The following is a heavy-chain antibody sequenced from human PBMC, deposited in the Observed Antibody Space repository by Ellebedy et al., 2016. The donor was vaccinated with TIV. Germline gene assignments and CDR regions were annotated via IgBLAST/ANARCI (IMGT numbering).Heavy chain of an antibody. Sequence: GESLKISCAASGFTVSYTYMSWVRQAPGKGLEWVSVIHTGGDTYYADPVKGRFTISRDSSKNTLYLQMNSLRAEDTAVYYCARRITGTYGDDALDTWGQGTMVTVSS. D-gene: IGHD1-20*01. CDR3: ARRITGTYGDDALDT. CDR1: GFTVSYTY. V-gene: IGHV3-53*01. J-gene: IGHJ3*02. CDR2: IHTGGDT.